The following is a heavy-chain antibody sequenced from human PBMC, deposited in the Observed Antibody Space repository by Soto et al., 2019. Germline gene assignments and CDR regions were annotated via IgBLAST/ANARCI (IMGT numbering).Heavy chain of an antibody. CDR1: GFTFSNAW. CDR3: TTGSYCSGGSCYSYYYYGMDV. V-gene: IGHV3-15*07. J-gene: IGHJ6*02. Sequence: EVQLVESGGGLVKPGGSLRLSCAASGFTFSNAWMNWVRQAPGKGLEWVVRIKSKTDGGTTDYAAPVKGRFTISREYSKNTLYLQMNSLKTEDTAVYYCTTGSYCSGGSCYSYYYYGMDVWGQGTTVTVSS. D-gene: IGHD2-15*01. CDR2: IKSKTDGGTT.